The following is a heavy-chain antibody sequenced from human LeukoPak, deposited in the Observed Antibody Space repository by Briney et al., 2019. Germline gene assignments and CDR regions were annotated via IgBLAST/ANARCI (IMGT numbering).Heavy chain of an antibody. CDR2: ISAYNGNT. D-gene: IGHD1/OR15-1a*01. V-gene: IGHV1-18*01. Sequence: GASVKVSCKASGYTFTNYGISWVRQAPGQGLEWMGWISAYNGNTHYAQNLQGRVTMTTDTSTSTAYMELKSLRSDDTAVYYCARNKEGKSLDYWGQGTLVTVSS. CDR1: GYTFTNYG. CDR3: ARNKEGKSLDY. J-gene: IGHJ4*02.